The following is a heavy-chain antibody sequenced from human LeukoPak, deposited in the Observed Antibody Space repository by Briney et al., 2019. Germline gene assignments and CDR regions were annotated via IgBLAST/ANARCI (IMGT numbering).Heavy chain of an antibody. V-gene: IGHV1-46*01. CDR1: GYTFTSYY. J-gene: IGHJ4*02. Sequence: GASVKVSCKASGYTFTSYYIHWLRQAPGQGLEWMGIINPSDGSTCKRQKFLGRVTMTRDTSTSTAYMELRSLRSDDTAVYYCARDPKYYYDSSGYSPPDYWGQGTLVTVSS. D-gene: IGHD3-22*01. CDR3: ARDPKYYYDSSGYSPPDY. CDR2: INPSDGST.